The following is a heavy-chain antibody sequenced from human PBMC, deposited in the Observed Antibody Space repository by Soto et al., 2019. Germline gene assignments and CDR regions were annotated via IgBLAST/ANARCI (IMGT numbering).Heavy chain of an antibody. D-gene: IGHD3-10*01. V-gene: IGHV3-11*06. CDR1: GFTFSDYY. CDR3: ARSTAITMVRNWFDP. CDR2: ISSSSSYT. Sequence: PGGSLRLSCAASGFTFSDYYMSWIRQAPGKGLEWVSYISSSSSYTNYADSVKGRFTISRDNAKNSLYLQMNSLRAEDTAVYYCARSTAITMVRNWFDPWGQGTLVTVSS. J-gene: IGHJ5*02.